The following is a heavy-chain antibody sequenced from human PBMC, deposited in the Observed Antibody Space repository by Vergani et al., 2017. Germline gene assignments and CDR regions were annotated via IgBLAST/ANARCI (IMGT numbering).Heavy chain of an antibody. V-gene: IGHV4-38-2*01. CDR1: DSSIMTNPY. D-gene: IGHD3-10*01. CDR2: IHHSGDT. CDR3: AGHRGSGGLVASSYFYGMDV. J-gene: IGHJ6*02. Sequence: QVQLQESGPGLVKPSETLTLTCDVSDSSIMTNPYWGWFRQSPGKGLEWIGYIHHSGDTHYNSSLKSRVSISIVSSSKFSLSLTAVTAADTAIYYCAGHRGSGGLVASSYFYGMDVWGHGTTVTVSS.